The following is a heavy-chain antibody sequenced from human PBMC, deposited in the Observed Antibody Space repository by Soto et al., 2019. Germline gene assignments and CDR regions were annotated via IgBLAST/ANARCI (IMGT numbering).Heavy chain of an antibody. CDR1: GFTFSSYG. CDR3: AKSGLSSGRNVPDY. D-gene: IGHD6-19*01. J-gene: IGHJ4*02. CDR2: ISYDGSNK. V-gene: IGHV3-30*18. Sequence: QVQLVESGGGVVQPGRSLRLSCAASGFTFSSYGMHWVRQAPGKGLEWVAVISYDGSNKYYADSVKGRFTISRDNSKNTLYLQMNSLGAEDTAVYYCAKSGLSSGRNVPDYWGQGTLVTVSS.